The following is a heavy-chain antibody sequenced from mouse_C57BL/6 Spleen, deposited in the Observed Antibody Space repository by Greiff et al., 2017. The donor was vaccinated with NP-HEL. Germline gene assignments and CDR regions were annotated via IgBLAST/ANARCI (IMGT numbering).Heavy chain of an antibody. CDR1: GYAFSSSW. CDR2: IYPGDGDT. V-gene: IGHV1-82*01. Sequence: VQLQQSGPELVKPGASVKISCKASGYAFSSSWMNWVKQRPGKGLEWIGRIYPGDGDTNYNGKFKGKATLTADKSSSTAYMQLSSLTSEDSAVYFCARSGDYGYDGYFDVWGTGTTVTVSS. D-gene: IGHD2-2*01. J-gene: IGHJ1*03. CDR3: ARSGDYGYDGYFDV.